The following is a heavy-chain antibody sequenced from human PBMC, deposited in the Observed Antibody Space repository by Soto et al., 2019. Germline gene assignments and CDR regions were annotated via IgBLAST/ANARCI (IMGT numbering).Heavy chain of an antibody. J-gene: IGHJ5*02. D-gene: IGHD3-22*01. Sequence: QITLKESGPTLVKPTQTLTLTCTFSGFSLSTSGVGVGWIRQPPGKALEWLALIYWDDDKRYSPSLKSRLTITKDTSKQQVVLTMSNIDPVDTATYYCAHSLIGYYYDSSGSNWFDHWDQGTLVTVSS. CDR1: GFSLSTSGVG. CDR2: IYWDDDK. CDR3: AHSLIGYYYDSSGSNWFDH. V-gene: IGHV2-5*02.